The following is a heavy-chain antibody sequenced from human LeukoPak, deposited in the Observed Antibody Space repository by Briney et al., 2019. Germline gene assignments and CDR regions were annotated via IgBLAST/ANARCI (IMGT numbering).Heavy chain of an antibody. J-gene: IGHJ3*02. CDR3: AIFNYYDSSGYYYSDAFDI. CDR1: GGSFSGYY. D-gene: IGHD3-22*01. V-gene: IGHV4-34*01. Sequence: SETLSLTCAVYGGSFSGYYWSWIRQPPGKGLEWIGEINHSGSTNYNPSLKSRVTISVDTSKNQFSLKLSSVTAADTAVYYCAIFNYYDSSGYYYSDAFDIWGQGTMVTVSS. CDR2: INHSGST.